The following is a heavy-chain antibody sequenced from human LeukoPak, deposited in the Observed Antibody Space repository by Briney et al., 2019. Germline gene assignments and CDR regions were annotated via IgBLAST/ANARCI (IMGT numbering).Heavy chain of an antibody. CDR3: ARGSTEGYCSGGSCLNADY. V-gene: IGHV3-30*04. Sequence: GRSLRLSCAASGFTFSSYAMHWVRQAPGKGLEWVAVISYDGSNKYYADSVKGRFTISRDNSKNTLYLQMNSLRAEDTAVYYCARGSTEGYCSGGSCLNADYWGQGTLVTASS. CDR1: GFTFSSYA. D-gene: IGHD2-15*01. CDR2: ISYDGSNK. J-gene: IGHJ4*02.